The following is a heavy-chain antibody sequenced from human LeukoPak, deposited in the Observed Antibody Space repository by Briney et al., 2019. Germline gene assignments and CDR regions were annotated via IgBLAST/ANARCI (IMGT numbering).Heavy chain of an antibody. CDR1: GFTFSSYA. CDR2: ISSSGSTI. J-gene: IGHJ4*02. D-gene: IGHD2-2*01. Sequence: GGSLRLSCAASGFTFSSYAMSWVRQAPGKGLEWVSYISSSGSTIYYADSVKGRFTISRDNAKNSLYLQMNSLRAEDTAVYYCARDRGPLIVVVPAAIGGPIDYWGQGTLVTVSS. CDR3: ARDRGPLIVVVPAAIGGPIDY. V-gene: IGHV3-48*04.